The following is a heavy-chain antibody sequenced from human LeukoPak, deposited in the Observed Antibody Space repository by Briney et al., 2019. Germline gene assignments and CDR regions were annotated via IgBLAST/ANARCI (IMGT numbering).Heavy chain of an antibody. CDR3: ACLETSFGYSSLKRGAFDI. D-gene: IGHD6-13*01. J-gene: IGHJ3*02. Sequence: TGGSLRLSCAASGFTFSSYGMHWVRQAPGKGLEWVAFIRYDGSNKYYADSVKGRFTIPRDNSKNTLYLQMNSLRAEDTAVYYCACLETSFGYSSLKRGAFDIWGQGTMVTVSS. CDR1: GFTFSSYG. V-gene: IGHV3-30*02. CDR2: IRYDGSNK.